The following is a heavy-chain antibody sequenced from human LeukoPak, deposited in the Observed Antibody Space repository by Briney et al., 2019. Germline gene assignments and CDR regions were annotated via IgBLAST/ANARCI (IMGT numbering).Heavy chain of an antibody. CDR1: GGSISSSSYY. CDR3: ASSSYGIVVVYFDY. CDR2: IYYSGST. Sequence: SETLSLTCTVSGGSISSSSYYWGWIRQPPGKGLEWIGSIYYSGSTYYNPSLKCRVTISVDTSKNQFSLKLSSVTAADTAVYYCASSSYGIVVVYFDYWGQGTLVTVSS. V-gene: IGHV4-39*01. J-gene: IGHJ4*02. D-gene: IGHD3-22*01.